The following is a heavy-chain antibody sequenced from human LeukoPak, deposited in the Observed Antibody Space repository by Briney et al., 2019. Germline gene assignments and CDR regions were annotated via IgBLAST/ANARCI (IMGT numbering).Heavy chain of an antibody. CDR1: GGSFSGYY. V-gene: IGHV4-34*01. Sequence: SETLSLTCAVYGGSFSGYYWSWIRQPPGKGLEWIGESNHSGSTNYNPSLKSRVTISVDTSKNQFSLKLSSVTAADTAVYYCAGERERGYSYGWSPNWFDPWGQGTLVTVSS. D-gene: IGHD5-18*01. J-gene: IGHJ5*02. CDR3: AGERERGYSYGWSPNWFDP. CDR2: SNHSGST.